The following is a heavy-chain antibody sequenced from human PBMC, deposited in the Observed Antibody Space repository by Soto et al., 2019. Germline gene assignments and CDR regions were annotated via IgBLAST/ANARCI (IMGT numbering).Heavy chain of an antibody. CDR2: INHSGST. V-gene: IGHV4-34*01. J-gene: IGHJ5*02. CDR1: GGSFSGDY. Sequence: SETLSLTCAVYGGSFSGDYWSWIRQHPGKGLEWIGEINHSGSTNYNPSLKSRVTISVYTSKNQFSLKLSYVTAADTAVYYCATATRVYPTYYSKISGSPHGTWGKGNMVIVSS. CDR3: ATATRVYPTYYSKISGSPHGT. D-gene: IGHD2-15*01.